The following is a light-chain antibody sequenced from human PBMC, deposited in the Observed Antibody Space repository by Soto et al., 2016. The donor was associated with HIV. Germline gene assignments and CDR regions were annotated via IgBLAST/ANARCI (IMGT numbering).Light chain of an antibody. V-gene: IGKV1-6*01. CDR2: SAS. Sequence: AIQMTQSPSSLSASVGDRVTITCRASQGIKNELGWYQQKPGEAPKLLIYSASTLGSGVPLRFSGSGSGTDFTLIISSLQPEDSASYFCLQDYSYPYSFGQGTKLEI. CDR1: QGIKNE. CDR3: LQDYSYPYS. J-gene: IGKJ2*03.